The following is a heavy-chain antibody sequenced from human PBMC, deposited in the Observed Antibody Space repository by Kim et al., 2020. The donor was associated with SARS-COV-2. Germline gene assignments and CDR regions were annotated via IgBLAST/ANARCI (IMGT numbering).Heavy chain of an antibody. J-gene: IGHJ4*02. V-gene: IGHV5-51*01. Sequence: RYSPSFQGQVTIPVDKSNSTAYLQWTSLKASDTAIYYCARQDSSWYGFDYWGQGTLVTVSS. CDR3: ARQDSSWYGFDY. D-gene: IGHD6-13*01.